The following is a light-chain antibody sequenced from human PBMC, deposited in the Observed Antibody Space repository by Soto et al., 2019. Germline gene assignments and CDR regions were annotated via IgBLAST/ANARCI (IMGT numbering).Light chain of an antibody. CDR1: QGLVYSDGNTY. J-gene: IGKJ1*01. CDR2: QVS. Sequence: DVVLTQSPLSLSVTLGQPASISCRSSQGLVYSDGNTYLNWFHQRPGQSPRRLIYQVSNRDSGVPDRFSGSGSGTDFTLRISRVEAEEVGVFSCVQGAHWWTFGQGTRVEIK. V-gene: IGKV2-30*01. CDR3: VQGAHWWT.